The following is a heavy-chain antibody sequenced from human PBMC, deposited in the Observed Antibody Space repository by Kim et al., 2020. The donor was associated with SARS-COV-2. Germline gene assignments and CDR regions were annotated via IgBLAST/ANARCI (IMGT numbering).Heavy chain of an antibody. V-gene: IGHV3-64D*09. CDR1: GFTFTSHV. D-gene: IGHD4-17*01. J-gene: IGHJ2*01. CDR2: INKDGTST. CDR3: VKETSGDYVWYFDR. Sequence: GGSLRLSCSVSGFTFTSHVMVWVRQAPGKGLEYLSAINKDGTSTYYAESVKGRFTISRDNSKNTLMLQMSSLRPDDTAVYFCVKETSGDYVWYFDRWGRG.